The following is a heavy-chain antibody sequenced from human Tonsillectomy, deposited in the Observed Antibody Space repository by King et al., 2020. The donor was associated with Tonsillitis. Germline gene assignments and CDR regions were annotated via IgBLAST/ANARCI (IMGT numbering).Heavy chain of an antibody. CDR3: AKGSPYYYDSSGYYKKGAFDI. CDR2: INWNSGNI. D-gene: IGHD3-22*01. CDR1: GFTFDDYV. J-gene: IGHJ3*02. V-gene: IGHV3-9*01. Sequence: QLVQSGGGLVQPGRSLRLSCAGSGFTFDDYVMHWVRHTPGKGLEWVSGINWNSGNIGYVDSVKGRFTISRDNAKNSLYLQMNSLRAEDTALYYCAKGSPYYYDSSGYYKKGAFDIWGQGTMVTVSS.